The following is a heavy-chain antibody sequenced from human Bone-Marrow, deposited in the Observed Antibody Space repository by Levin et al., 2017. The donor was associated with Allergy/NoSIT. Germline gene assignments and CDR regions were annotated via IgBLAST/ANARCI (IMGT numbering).Heavy chain of an antibody. J-gene: IGHJ4*02. CDR1: GFTFSSYA. CDR2: ISGSNGGT. Sequence: PGGSLRLSCAASGFTFSSYAMSWVRQAPGKGLEWVSTISGSNGGTYYADSVKGRFTISRDNSKNTLYLQMNSLRAEDTAVYYCAKGESQCGGDCYYWGQGTLVTVSS. V-gene: IGHV3-23*01. CDR3: AKGESQCGGDCYY. D-gene: IGHD2-21*01.